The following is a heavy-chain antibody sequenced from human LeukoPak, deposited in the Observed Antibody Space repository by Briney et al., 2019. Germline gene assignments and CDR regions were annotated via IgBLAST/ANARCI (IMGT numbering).Heavy chain of an antibody. CDR1: GYTFTGYY. CDR2: INPNSGGT. Sequence: VASVKVSCKASGYTFTGYYMHWVRQAPGQGLEWMGWINPNSGGTNYAQKFQGRVTMTRDTSISTAYMELSRLRSDDTAVYYCARDRPGYSYGYGYWGQGTLVTVSS. V-gene: IGHV1-2*02. CDR3: ARDRPGYSYGYGY. D-gene: IGHD5-18*01. J-gene: IGHJ4*02.